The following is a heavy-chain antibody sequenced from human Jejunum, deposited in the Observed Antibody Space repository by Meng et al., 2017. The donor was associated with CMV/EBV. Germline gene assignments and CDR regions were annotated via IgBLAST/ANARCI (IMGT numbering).Heavy chain of an antibody. CDR1: LISYY. CDR2: INLSGGYT. V-gene: IGHV1-46*01. J-gene: IGHJ6*02. D-gene: IGHD2-2*01. CDR3: ARPAVPAANYYYYYGLDV. Sequence: LISYYMHWVRQATGQGREWMGIINLSGGYTTYAQKFQGRVTMTRDTSTSTVYMELSSLRSEDTAVYYCARPAVPAANYYYYYGLDVWGQGTTVTVSS.